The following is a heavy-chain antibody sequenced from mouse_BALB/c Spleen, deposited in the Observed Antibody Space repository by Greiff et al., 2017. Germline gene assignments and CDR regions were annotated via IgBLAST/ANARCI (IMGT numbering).Heavy chain of an antibody. CDR3: VRDGGITPWFAY. CDR1: GFSLTSYD. J-gene: IGHJ3*01. D-gene: IGHD2-4*01. V-gene: IGHV2-9-2*01. Sequence: QVQLQQSGPGLVAPSQSLSITCTVSGFSLTSYDISWIRQPPGKGLEWLGVIWTGGGTNYNSAFMSRLSISKDNSKSQVFLKMNSLQTDDTAIYYCVRDGGITPWFAYWGQGTLVTVSA. CDR2: IWTGGGT.